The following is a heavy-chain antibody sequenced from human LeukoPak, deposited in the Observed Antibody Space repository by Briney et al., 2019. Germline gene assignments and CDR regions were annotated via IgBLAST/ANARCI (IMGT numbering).Heavy chain of an antibody. D-gene: IGHD1-14*01. J-gene: IGHJ5*02. V-gene: IGHV4-39*07. Sequence: SETLSLTCTVSGGSIDSNYYYWAWIRQPPGKGLGCIGAIYYSGSTFYNPSLKSRVAISVDTSKSQFSLSLTSVTDADTALYYCARGKPHSNWFDPWGQGTLVTVSS. CDR3: ARGKPHSNWFDP. CDR1: GGSIDSNYYY. CDR2: IYYSGST.